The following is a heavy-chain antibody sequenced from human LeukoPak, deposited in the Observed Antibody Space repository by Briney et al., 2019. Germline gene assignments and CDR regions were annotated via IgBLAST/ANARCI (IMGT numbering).Heavy chain of an antibody. V-gene: IGHV4-4*08. CDR3: ARASSGTYYYFDY. Sequence: SETLSLTCTVSGGSIRGYYWSWIRQPPGRGLEWIGYIYTSGSTNYNPSLKSRVTMSVDTSKNQFSLKLTSVTAADTAVYYCARASSGTYYYFDYWGQGTLVTVSS. CDR1: GGSIRGYY. J-gene: IGHJ4*02. D-gene: IGHD1-26*01. CDR2: IYTSGST.